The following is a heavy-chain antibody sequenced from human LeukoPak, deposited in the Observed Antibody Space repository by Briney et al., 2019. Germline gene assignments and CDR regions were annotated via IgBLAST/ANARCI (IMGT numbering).Heavy chain of an antibody. CDR1: GFTFDDYG. CDR3: ARDGGDYVLDY. J-gene: IGHJ4*02. D-gene: IGHD3-16*01. V-gene: IGHV3-20*01. CDR2: INWNGGST. Sequence: GGSLRLSCAASGFTFDDYGMSWVRQAPGKGLEWVSGINWNGGSTGYADSVKGRFTISRDNAKNSLYLQMNSLRAEDTALYHCARDGGDYVLDYWGQGTLVTVSS.